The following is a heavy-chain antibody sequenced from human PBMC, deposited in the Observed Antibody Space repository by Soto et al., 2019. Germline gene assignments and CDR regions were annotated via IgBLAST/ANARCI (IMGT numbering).Heavy chain of an antibody. J-gene: IGHJ6*02. V-gene: IGHV1-69*13. CDR2: IIPIFGAG. CDR1: GGSFSSYI. CDR3: ARGKYSSGWLPNLPYYYYYGMDV. D-gene: IGHD6-19*01. Sequence: SVKVSCKASGGSFSSYIISWVRQAPGQGLEWMGGIIPIFGAGNYAQKFQDRVTITADESTRTAYMELSSLRSEDTALYYCARGKYSSGWLPNLPYYYYYGMDVWGQGTTVTVSS.